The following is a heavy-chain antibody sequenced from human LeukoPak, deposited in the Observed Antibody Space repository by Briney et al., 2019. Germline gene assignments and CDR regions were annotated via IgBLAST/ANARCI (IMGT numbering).Heavy chain of an antibody. Sequence: GGSLRLSCAASGFTFNSYDMHWVRQVTGKGLEWVSAIGTAFDTSYADSAKGRFTISRDNAKNSLYLQMNSLRAEDTAVYYCAREPIWFGERGAFDIWGQGTMVTVSS. CDR3: AREPIWFGERGAFDI. CDR2: IGTAFDT. V-gene: IGHV3-13*01. D-gene: IGHD3-10*01. J-gene: IGHJ3*02. CDR1: GFTFNSYD.